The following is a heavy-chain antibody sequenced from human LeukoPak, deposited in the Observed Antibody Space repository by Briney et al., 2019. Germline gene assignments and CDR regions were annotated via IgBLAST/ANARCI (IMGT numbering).Heavy chain of an antibody. V-gene: IGHV4-30-2*01. CDR3: AREKGPCSSSSENWFDP. D-gene: IGHD6-6*01. Sequence: SETLSLTCTVSGGSISSGGYYWSWIRQPPGKGLEWIGYIYHSGSTYYNPSLKSRVTISVDRSKNQFSLKLSSVTAADTALYYCAREKGPCSSSSENWFDPWGQGTLVTVSS. J-gene: IGHJ5*02. CDR2: IYHSGST. CDR1: GGSISSGGYY.